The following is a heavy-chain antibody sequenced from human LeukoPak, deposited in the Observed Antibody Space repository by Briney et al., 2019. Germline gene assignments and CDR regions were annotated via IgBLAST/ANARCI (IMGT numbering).Heavy chain of an antibody. CDR3: ARDEYRGLPLRQGGLYYYYYMDV. Sequence: ASVKVSCKASGYTFTSYYMHWVRQAPGQGLEWMGIINPSGGSTSYAQKFQGRVTMTRDTSTSTVYMELSSLRSEDTAVYYCARDEYRGLPLRQGGLYYYYYMDVWGKGTTVTASS. D-gene: IGHD2-2*01. CDR1: GYTFTSYY. CDR2: INPSGGST. V-gene: IGHV1-46*01. J-gene: IGHJ6*03.